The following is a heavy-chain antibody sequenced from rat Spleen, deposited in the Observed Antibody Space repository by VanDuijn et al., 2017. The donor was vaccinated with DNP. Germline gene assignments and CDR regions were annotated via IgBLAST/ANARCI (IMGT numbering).Heavy chain of an antibody. J-gene: IGHJ2*01. Sequence: EVQLVESGGGLVQPGRSLKLSCAASGFTFSDYNMAWVRQAPKKGLEWVATISYDGSTTYYRDSVKGRFTISRDNAKSSLYLQMNSLRSEDTATYYCAIGGRSYFDYWGQGVMVTVSS. V-gene: IGHV5-7*01. CDR1: GFTFSDYN. D-gene: IGHD1-11*01. CDR3: AIGGRSYFDY. CDR2: ISYDGSTT.